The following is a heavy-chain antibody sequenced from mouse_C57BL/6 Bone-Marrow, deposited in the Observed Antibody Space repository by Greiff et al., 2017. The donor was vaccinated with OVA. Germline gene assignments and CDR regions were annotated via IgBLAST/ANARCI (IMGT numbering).Heavy chain of an antibody. Sequence: QVQLQQPGAELVMPGASVKLSCKASGYTFTSYWMHWVKQRPGQGLEWIGEIDPSDSNTNYNQKFKGKSTLTVDKSSSTAYMNLSSLTSEDSAVYYCAKPSGSSFYWYFDVWGTGTTVTVSS. CDR2: IDPSDSNT. CDR3: AKPSGSSFYWYFDV. J-gene: IGHJ1*03. CDR1: GYTFTSYW. D-gene: IGHD1-1*01. V-gene: IGHV1-69*01.